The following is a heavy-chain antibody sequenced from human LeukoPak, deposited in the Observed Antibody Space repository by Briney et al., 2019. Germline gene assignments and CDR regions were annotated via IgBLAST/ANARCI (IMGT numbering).Heavy chain of an antibody. V-gene: IGHV1-2*02. Sequence: ASVKVSCKASGYIFSAYFMHWVRQAPGQGLEWMGWINSKSGATNYAQTFQGRVTMTRDTSISTAYMELSSLTSDDTAVYYCARESTNYVRYWYFDLWGRGALVTVSS. CDR1: GYIFSAYF. CDR2: INSKSGAT. CDR3: ARESTNYVRYWYFDL. J-gene: IGHJ2*01. D-gene: IGHD4/OR15-4a*01.